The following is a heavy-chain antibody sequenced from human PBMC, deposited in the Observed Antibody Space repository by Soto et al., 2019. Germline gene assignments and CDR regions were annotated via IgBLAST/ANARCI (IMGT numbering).Heavy chain of an antibody. CDR2: IIPIFGTA. CDR1: GGTFSSYA. CDR3: AITVVRDSYYYYGMDV. J-gene: IGHJ6*02. D-gene: IGHD2-15*01. Sequence: QVQLVQSGAEVKKPGSSVKVSCKASGGTFSSYAISWVRQAPGQGLEWMGGIIPIFGTANYAQKFQGRVTITADEPTSTAYMELSSLRSEDTAVYYCAITVVRDSYYYYGMDVWGQGTTVTVSS. V-gene: IGHV1-69*01.